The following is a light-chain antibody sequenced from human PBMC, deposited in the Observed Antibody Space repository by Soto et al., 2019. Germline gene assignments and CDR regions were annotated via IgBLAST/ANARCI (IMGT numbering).Light chain of an antibody. CDR3: QQYKT. V-gene: IGKV3-20*01. Sequence: EIVMMQSPGTLSLSSGGRASLSFRASQSVSTSYVAWYQQKFGQAPRLLIYDAFSRATGIPDRFSASGPGTDFTLTISRLEPEDFAVYYCQQYKTFGQGTKVDIK. CDR1: QSVSTSY. CDR2: DAF. J-gene: IGKJ1*01.